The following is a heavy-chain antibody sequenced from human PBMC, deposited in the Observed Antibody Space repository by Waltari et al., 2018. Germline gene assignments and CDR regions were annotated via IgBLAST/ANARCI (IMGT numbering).Heavy chain of an antibody. CDR1: GGSFSGYY. D-gene: IGHD3-3*01. Sequence: QVQLQQWGAGLLKPSETLSLTCAVYGGSFSGYYWSWIRQPPGKGREWIGEINHSGSTNYNPARKSRVTISVDTSKNQFALKLSSVTAADTAVYYCARGDVYYDFGSGYPDYYFDYWGQGTLVTVSS. J-gene: IGHJ4*02. V-gene: IGHV4-34*01. CDR2: INHSGST. CDR3: ARGDVYYDFGSGYPDYYFDY.